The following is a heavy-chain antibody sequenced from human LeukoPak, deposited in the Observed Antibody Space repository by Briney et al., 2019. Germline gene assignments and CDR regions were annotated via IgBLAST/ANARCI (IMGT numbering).Heavy chain of an antibody. CDR3: ARDPESQKGRDGLDY. CDR1: GFSFSDYW. J-gene: IGHJ4*02. V-gene: IGHV3-7*01. D-gene: IGHD1-14*01. CDR2: MKTNGGAK. Sequence: GGSLRLSCAASGFSFSDYWMSWVRQAPGEGLQGVASMKTNGGAKYYVDSVKGRFTISRDNAKSLLYLQMNNLRAEDTAVYYCARDPESQKGRDGLDYWGQGTLATVSS.